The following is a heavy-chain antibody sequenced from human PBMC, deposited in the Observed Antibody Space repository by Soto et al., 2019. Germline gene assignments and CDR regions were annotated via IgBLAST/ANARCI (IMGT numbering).Heavy chain of an antibody. V-gene: IGHV3-23*01. Sequence: GGSLRLSCAASGFTFRSFAMSWVRQAPGKGPEWVAAASDIEGRTYYADSVKGRFTISRDNSKNTVYLQMNSLRAEDTAIYYCAKEPPRKGYADYWGQGTQVTVSA. D-gene: IGHD1-1*01. CDR1: GFTFRSFA. J-gene: IGHJ4*02. CDR3: AKEPPRKGYADY. CDR2: ASDIEGRT.